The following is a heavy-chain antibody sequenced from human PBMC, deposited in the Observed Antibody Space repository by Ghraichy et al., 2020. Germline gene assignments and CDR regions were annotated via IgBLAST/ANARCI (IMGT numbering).Heavy chain of an antibody. J-gene: IGHJ6*04. CDR3: ARTTMTTLDV. CDR2: IFYSEIT. Sequence: SQTLSLTCTVSGGSISSNCYYWGWIRQPPGKGLEWIGSIFYSEITYYNLSLRSRVTISVDTSKNQFSLKLSSVTAADTSVYYCARTTMTTLDVWGKGTTVTVSS. CDR1: GGSISSNCYY. V-gene: IGHV4-39*07. D-gene: IGHD2/OR15-2a*01.